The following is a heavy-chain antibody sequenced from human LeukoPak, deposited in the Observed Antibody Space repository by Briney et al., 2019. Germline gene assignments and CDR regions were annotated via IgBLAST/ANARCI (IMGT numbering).Heavy chain of an antibody. CDR1: GGSISSRTYY. D-gene: IGHD2-15*01. J-gene: IGHJ4*02. V-gene: IGHV4-39*02. CDR2: IYYSGST. Sequence: SETLSLTCTVSGGSISSRTYYWGWIRQPPGKGLEWIATIYYSGSTYSNPSLKSRVSISVDTSKNQFSLKLSSVTAADTAVYYCARDNIVVVAATKAYYFDYWGQGTLVTVSS. CDR3: ARDNIVVVAATKAYYFDY.